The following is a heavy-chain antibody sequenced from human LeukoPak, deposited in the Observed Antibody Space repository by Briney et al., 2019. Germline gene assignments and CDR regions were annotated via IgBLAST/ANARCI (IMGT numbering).Heavy chain of an antibody. J-gene: IGHJ4*02. D-gene: IGHD5-18*01. CDR3: AGKNEYSYGSVLDY. CDR2: ISSGSSYI. V-gene: IGHV3-21*01. CDR1: GFTFSSYS. Sequence: PVGSLRLSCAASGFTFSSYSMNWVRQAPGKGLEWVSSISSGSSYIYSADSVKGRFTISRDNAKNSLYLQMNSLRVEDTAVYYCAGKNEYSYGSVLDYWGQGTLVTVSS.